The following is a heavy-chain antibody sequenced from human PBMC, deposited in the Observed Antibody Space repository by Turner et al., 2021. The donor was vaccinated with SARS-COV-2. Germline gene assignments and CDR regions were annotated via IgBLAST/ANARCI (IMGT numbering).Heavy chain of an antibody. CDR1: GFTFSSHW. CDR2: INQDGSEK. CDR3: ARDRSTYYDFWSGYWHFDY. J-gene: IGHJ4*02. Sequence: EVQLVESGGGLVQPGGSLRLSCAASGFTFSSHWMSWVRQAPGKGLEWVANINQDGSEKYYVDSVKGRFTISRDNAKNSLYLQMNSLRAEDTAVYYCARDRSTYYDFWSGYWHFDYWGQGTLVTVSS. V-gene: IGHV3-7*01. D-gene: IGHD3-3*01.